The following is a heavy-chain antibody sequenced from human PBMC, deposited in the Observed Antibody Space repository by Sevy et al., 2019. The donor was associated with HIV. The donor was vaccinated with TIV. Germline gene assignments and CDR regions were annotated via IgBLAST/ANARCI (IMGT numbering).Heavy chain of an antibody. CDR3: ARFCSSTSPGWFDP. CDR2: ISSSSSYI. Sequence: GGSLRLSCAASGFTFSSYSMNWVRQAPGKGLEWVSSISSSSSYIYYADSVKGRFTISRGNAKNSLYLQMNSLRAEDTAVYYCARFCSSTSPGWFDPWGQGTLVTVSS. D-gene: IGHD2-2*01. V-gene: IGHV3-21*01. J-gene: IGHJ5*02. CDR1: GFTFSSYS.